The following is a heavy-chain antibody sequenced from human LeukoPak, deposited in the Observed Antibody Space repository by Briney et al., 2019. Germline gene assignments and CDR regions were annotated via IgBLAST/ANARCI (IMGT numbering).Heavy chain of an antibody. CDR1: GFTFNNYA. CDR2: ISGSGGST. Sequence: GGSLRLSCAASGFTFNNYAMNWVRQAPGKGLEWVSGISGSGGSTDYVDSVKGRFTISRGNSKNTLYLQMNSLRAEDAAVYYCAKDLRGYDRPSDYWGQGTLVTVSS. V-gene: IGHV3-23*01. J-gene: IGHJ4*02. D-gene: IGHD5-12*01. CDR3: AKDLRGYDRPSDY.